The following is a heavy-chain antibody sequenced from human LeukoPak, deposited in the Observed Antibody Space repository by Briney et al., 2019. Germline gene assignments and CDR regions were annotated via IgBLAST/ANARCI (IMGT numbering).Heavy chain of an antibody. CDR1: GYTFTSYG. Sequence: ASVKVSCKASGYTFTSYGISWVRQAPGQGLEWMGWSSTYNGDTNYAQKPQGRVTMTTDTSTSTAYMELRSLRSDDTAVYYCARSVYSSDWFDPWGQGTLVIVSS. CDR2: SSTYNGDT. J-gene: IGHJ5*02. V-gene: IGHV1-18*01. CDR3: ARSVYSSDWFDP. D-gene: IGHD4-11*01.